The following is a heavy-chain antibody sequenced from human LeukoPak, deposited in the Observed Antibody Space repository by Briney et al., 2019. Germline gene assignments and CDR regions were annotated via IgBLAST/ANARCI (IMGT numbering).Heavy chain of an antibody. J-gene: IGHJ3*02. CDR3: ARGDILTGYAFDI. Sequence: RSETLSLTCTVSGGSISSYYWSWIRQPPGKGLEWIGYIYYSGSTNYNPSLKSRVTISVDTSKNQFSLKLSSVTAADTAVYYCARGDILTGYAFDIWGQGTMVTVSS. CDR1: GGSISSYY. D-gene: IGHD3-9*01. V-gene: IGHV4-59*01. CDR2: IYYSGST.